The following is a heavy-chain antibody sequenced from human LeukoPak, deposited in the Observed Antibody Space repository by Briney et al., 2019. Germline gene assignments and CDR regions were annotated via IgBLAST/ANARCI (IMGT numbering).Heavy chain of an antibody. CDR2: INHSGST. J-gene: IGHJ6*02. D-gene: IGHD5-18*01. V-gene: IGHV4-34*01. CDR3: ARGGTARYYYYYGMDV. Sequence: SETLSLTCAVYGGSFSGYYWSWIRQPPGKGLEWIGEINHSGSTNYNPSLKSRVTISVDTSKNQFSLKLSSVTAADAAVYYCARGGTARYYYYYGMDVWGQGTTVTVSS. CDR1: GGSFSGYY.